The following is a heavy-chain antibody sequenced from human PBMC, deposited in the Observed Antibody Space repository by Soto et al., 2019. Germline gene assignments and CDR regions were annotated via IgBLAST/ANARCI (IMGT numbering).Heavy chain of an antibody. D-gene: IGHD3-22*01. Sequence: EVQLLESGGGLVQPGGSLRLSCAASGFTFSSYAMSWVRQAPGKGLEWVSAISGSGGSTYYADSVKGRFTISRDNSKNTLSLQMNSLRAEDTAVYYCAKDDSRVTMIVVVTRSFDYWGQGPLVTVSS. CDR1: GFTFSSYA. CDR3: AKDDSRVTMIVVVTRSFDY. CDR2: ISGSGGST. J-gene: IGHJ4*02. V-gene: IGHV3-23*01.